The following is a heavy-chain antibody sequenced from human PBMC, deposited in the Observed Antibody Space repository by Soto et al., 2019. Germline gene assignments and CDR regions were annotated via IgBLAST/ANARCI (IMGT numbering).Heavy chain of an antibody. J-gene: IGHJ5*02. CDR3: TTVQFWNPGEVDP. CDR2: IKSKTDGGTT. D-gene: IGHD1-1*01. Sequence: GGSLRLSCAASGFTFSNAWMNWVCQAPGKGLEWVGRIKSKTDGGTTDYAAPVKGRFTISRDDSKNTLYLQMNSLKTEDTAVYYCTTVQFWNPGEVDPWGQGTLVTVSS. CDR1: GFTFSNAW. V-gene: IGHV3-15*07.